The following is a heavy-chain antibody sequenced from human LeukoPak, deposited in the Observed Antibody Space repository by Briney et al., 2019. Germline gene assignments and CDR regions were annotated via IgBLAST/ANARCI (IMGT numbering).Heavy chain of an antibody. D-gene: IGHD3-3*01. CDR2: IYYSGST. Sequence: SETLSLTCTVSGGSISSYYWSWIRQPPGKGLEWIGYIYYSGSTNYNPSLKSRVTISVDTSKNQFSLKLSSVTAAVTAVYYCARGDVSGNPNWFDPWGQGTLVTVSS. J-gene: IGHJ5*02. V-gene: IGHV4-59*01. CDR3: ARGDVSGNPNWFDP. CDR1: GGSISSYY.